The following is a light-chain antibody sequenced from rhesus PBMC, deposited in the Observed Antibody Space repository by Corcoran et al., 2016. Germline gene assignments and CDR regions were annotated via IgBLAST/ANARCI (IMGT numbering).Light chain of an antibody. CDR3: PQYSSSPYS. J-gene: IGKJ2*01. CDR2: KAS. V-gene: IGKV1-22*01. Sequence: DIQMTQSPSSLSASVGDTVTITCRASQRISSWLAWYQQKPGKAPTLLLDKASSLQSGVPSRFSGSGSGTDFTLTLRSLQSADFATYYCPQYSSSPYSFGRGTKVEIK. CDR1: QRISSW.